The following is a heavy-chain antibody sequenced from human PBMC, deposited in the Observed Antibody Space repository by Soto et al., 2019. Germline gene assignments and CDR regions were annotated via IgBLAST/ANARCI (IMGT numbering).Heavy chain of an antibody. CDR1: GYSFTSYW. CDR3: ARRRAYCSGGSCYHDAFDI. J-gene: IGHJ3*02. D-gene: IGHD2-15*01. V-gene: IGHV5-51*01. Sequence: GESLKISCKGSGYSFTSYWIGWVRQMPGKGLEWMGIIYPGDSDTRYSPSFQGQVTISADKSISTAYLQWSSLKASDTAMYYCARRRAYCSGGSCYHDAFDIWGQGTMVTVSS. CDR2: IYPGDSDT.